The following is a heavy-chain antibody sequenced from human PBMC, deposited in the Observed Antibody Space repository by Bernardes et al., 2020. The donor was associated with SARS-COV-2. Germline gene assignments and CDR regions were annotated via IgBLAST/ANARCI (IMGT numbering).Heavy chain of an antibody. CDR3: VRDVFGRGRVYYYYGMDV. D-gene: IGHD3-3*01. CDR1: GFTVSYNF. CDR2: HYAGGDT. J-gene: IGHJ6*02. Sequence: GGSLRLSCAVSGFTVSYNFMSWVRQAPGKGLEWVSIHYAGGDTYYADSVKGRFTISRDNSKNMLYLQMNSLRAEDTAVYYCVRDVFGRGRVYYYYGMDVWGQGTTVTVSS. V-gene: IGHV3-53*01.